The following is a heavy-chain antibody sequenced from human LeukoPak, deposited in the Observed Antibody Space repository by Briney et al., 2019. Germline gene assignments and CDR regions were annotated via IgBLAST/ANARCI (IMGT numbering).Heavy chain of an antibody. CDR1: GYTFTGYY. V-gene: IGHV1-2*02. CDR3: ARDHTRVYSRRVYGMDV. J-gene: IGHJ6*02. CDR2: INPNSGGT. D-gene: IGHD6-13*01. Sequence: ASVKVSCKASGYTFTGYYMHWVRQAPGQGLEWMGWINPNSGGTNYAQKFQGRVTMTRDTSISTAYMELSRLRSDDTAVYYWARDHTRVYSRRVYGMDVWGQGTTVTVSS.